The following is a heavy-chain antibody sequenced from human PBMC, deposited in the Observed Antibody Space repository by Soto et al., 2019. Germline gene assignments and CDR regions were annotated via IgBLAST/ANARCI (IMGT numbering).Heavy chain of an antibody. D-gene: IGHD3-22*01. CDR1: GYSFTSYW. CDR2: IYPSDSDT. Sequence: GESLKISCKGSGYSFTSYWIGWVRQMPGKGLEWKGIIYPSDSDTRYSPSFQGQVTISADKPISTAYSQWSSLKASDTAMYYCARLEYDSSGYYYYGMDVWGQGTTVTVSS. J-gene: IGHJ6*02. V-gene: IGHV5-51*01. CDR3: ARLEYDSSGYYYYGMDV.